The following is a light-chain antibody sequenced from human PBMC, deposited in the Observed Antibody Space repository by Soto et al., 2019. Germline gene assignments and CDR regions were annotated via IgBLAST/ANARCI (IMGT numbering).Light chain of an antibody. CDR2: DDS. V-gene: IGLV3-21*02. CDR3: QVWDTNSDYV. Sequence: SYELTQPPSVSVAPGQTATVSCGGNNIGGKNVHWYQQKPGQAPVLVVYDDSDRPSGIPERFSGSNSGNMATLTTSRVEAGDEADYYCQVWDTNSDYVFGSGTKVTV. CDR1: NIGGKN. J-gene: IGLJ1*01.